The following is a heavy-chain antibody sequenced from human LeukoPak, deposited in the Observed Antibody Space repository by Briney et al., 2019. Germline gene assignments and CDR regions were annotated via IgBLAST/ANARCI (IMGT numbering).Heavy chain of an antibody. J-gene: IGHJ1*01. CDR2: IKQDGSEK. CDR3: ARARVLGMWGDDPFQH. D-gene: IGHD3-16*01. Sequence: GGSLRLSCAASGFTFSSYWMSWVRQAPGKELEWVANIKQDGSEKYYVDSVKGRFTISRDNAKNSLYLQMNSLRAEDTAVYYCARARVLGMWGDDPFQHWGQGTLVTVSS. V-gene: IGHV3-7*01. CDR1: GFTFSSYW.